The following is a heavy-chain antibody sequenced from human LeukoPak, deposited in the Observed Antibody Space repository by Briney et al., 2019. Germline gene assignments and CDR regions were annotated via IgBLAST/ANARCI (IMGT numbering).Heavy chain of an antibody. V-gene: IGHV4-39*01. J-gene: IGHJ1*01. CDR2: IYYSGRI. CDR3: ARGFRLRHPEYFQH. CDR1: GGSITSSNYY. Sequence: SETLSLTCTVSGGSITSSNYYWGWIRQPPGKGLEWIGSIYYSGRIYYNPALNSRVTISVETYKTQFSLRLRYVTAADTAVYYCARGFRLRHPEYFQHWGQGTLVTVSS. D-gene: IGHD4-17*01.